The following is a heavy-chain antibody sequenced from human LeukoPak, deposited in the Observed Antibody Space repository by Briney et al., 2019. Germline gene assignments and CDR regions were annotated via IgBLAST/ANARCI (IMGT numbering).Heavy chain of an antibody. J-gene: IGHJ4*02. CDR1: GFSFSSYA. D-gene: IGHD1-26*01. Sequence: GGSLRLSCAASGFSFSSYAMSWVRQAPGKGLEWVSAISGSGGSTYYADSVKGRFTISRDNAKNTLYLQMNSLRAEDTAVYYCARDGAYSGSYYGYWGQGTLVTVSS. V-gene: IGHV3-23*01. CDR3: ARDGAYSGSYYGY. CDR2: ISGSGGST.